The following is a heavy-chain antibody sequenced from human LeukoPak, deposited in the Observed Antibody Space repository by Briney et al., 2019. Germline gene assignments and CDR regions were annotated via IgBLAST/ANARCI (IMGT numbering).Heavy chain of an antibody. D-gene: IGHD6-13*01. CDR1: GGTFSSYA. CDR2: IIPIFGTA. Sequence: GSSVKVSCKASGGTFSSYAISWVRQAPGQGLEWMGGIIPIFGTANYAQKFQGRVTITTDESTSTAYMELSSLGSEDTAVYYCVVRGILRYYFDYWGQGTLVTVSS. J-gene: IGHJ4*02. V-gene: IGHV1-69*05. CDR3: VVRGILRYYFDY.